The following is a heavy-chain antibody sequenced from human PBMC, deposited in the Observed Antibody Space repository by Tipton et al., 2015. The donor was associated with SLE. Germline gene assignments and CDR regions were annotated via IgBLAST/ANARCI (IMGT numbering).Heavy chain of an antibody. Sequence: QVQLVQSGSELKKPGASVKVSCKASGYTFTTYTINWVRQAPGQGLEWMGWINTNTGNPTYAQGFTGRFVFSLDTSVSTAYLQISSLQAEDTAVYYCARVKAPNYYASSGSFDYWGQGTVVTVPS. V-gene: IGHV7-4-1*02. J-gene: IGHJ4*02. CDR2: INTNTGNP. D-gene: IGHD3-22*01. CDR1: GYTFTTYT. CDR3: ARVKAPNYYASSGSFDY.